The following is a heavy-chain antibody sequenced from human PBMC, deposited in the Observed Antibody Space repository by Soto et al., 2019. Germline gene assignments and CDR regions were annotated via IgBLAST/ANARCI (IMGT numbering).Heavy chain of an antibody. V-gene: IGHV4-34*01. CDR3: ARGKWFDP. J-gene: IGHJ5*02. Sequence: PSETLSLTCAVHGGSFSGDDWSWIRQPPGKGLEWIGKINHTGNTSYNPSLKSRLNISVDSSKNQFSLTLSSVTAADTGLYYCARGKWFDPWGQGTLVTVSS. CDR1: GGSFSGDD. CDR2: INHTGNT.